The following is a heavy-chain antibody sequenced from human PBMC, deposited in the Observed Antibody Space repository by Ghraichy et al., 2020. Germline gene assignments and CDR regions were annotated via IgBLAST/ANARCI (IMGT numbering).Heavy chain of an antibody. Sequence: SGPTLVKPTQTLTLTCTFSGFSLSTGGVRVSWIRQPPGRALEWLARIDWDDDKFYSTSLRTRLTISKDTSKNQVVLTMTNMDPVDTATYYCARTATVVMGFDYWGQGTLVTVSS. CDR1: GFSLSTGGVR. CDR2: IDWDDDK. CDR3: ARTATVVMGFDY. V-gene: IGHV2-70*04. J-gene: IGHJ4*02. D-gene: IGHD4-23*01.